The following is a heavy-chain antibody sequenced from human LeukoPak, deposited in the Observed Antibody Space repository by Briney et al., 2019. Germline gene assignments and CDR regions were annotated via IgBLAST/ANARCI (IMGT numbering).Heavy chain of an antibody. CDR1: GFTFSSYS. V-gene: IGHV3-48*01. Sequence: GGSLRLSCAASGFTFSSYSMNWVRQDPGKGLEWVSYISSSSSTIYYADSVKGRFTISRDNAKNSLYLQMNSLRAEDTAVYYCARLDRGGSYSNFDYWGQGTLVTVSS. CDR3: ARLDRGGSYSNFDY. D-gene: IGHD3-16*01. J-gene: IGHJ4*02. CDR2: ISSSSSTI.